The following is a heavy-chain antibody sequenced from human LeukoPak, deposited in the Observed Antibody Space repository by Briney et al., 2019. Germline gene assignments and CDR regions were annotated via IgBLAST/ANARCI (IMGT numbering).Heavy chain of an antibody. V-gene: IGHV3-23*01. CDR2: IGSSGGST. J-gene: IGHJ3*01. Sequence: GGSQRLSCAASGSTFSSAAITWARQARGEGLEWVSLIGSSGGSTYYADSVQGRFTICRDNAKNTLSLQMNSMRVEDTAIYYCAKDIQLSTWGLGTMATVCS. CDR1: GSTFSSAA. CDR3: AKDIQLST. D-gene: IGHD5-24*01.